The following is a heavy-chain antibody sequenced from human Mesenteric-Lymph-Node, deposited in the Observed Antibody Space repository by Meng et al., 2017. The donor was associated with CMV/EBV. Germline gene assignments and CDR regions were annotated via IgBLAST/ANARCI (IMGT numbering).Heavy chain of an antibody. CDR3: ARGANFATGKVGMDV. CDR2: IRFDGSNT. Sequence: GGSLRLSCAASGFTFSNYGLHWVRQAPGKGLEWLAFIRFDGSNTYYADSMKGRFTISRDDSKNTLYLQMNNLRPEDTAVYYCARGANFATGKVGMDVWGQGTTVTVSS. D-gene: IGHD3-9*01. CDR1: GFTFSNYG. V-gene: IGHV3-30*02. J-gene: IGHJ6*02.